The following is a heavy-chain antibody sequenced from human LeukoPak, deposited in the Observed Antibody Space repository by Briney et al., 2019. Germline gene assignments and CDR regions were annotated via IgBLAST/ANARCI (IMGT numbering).Heavy chain of an antibody. CDR2: ISSSSSTI. CDR1: GFTFSSYS. D-gene: IGHD1-14*01. Sequence: GGSLRLSCAASGFTFSSYSMNWVRQAPGKGLEWVSYISSSSSTIYYADSVKGRFTISRDNAKNSLYLQMNSLRAEDTAVYYCAKVSGGGLYYDGMDVWGQGTTVTVSS. J-gene: IGHJ6*02. CDR3: AKVSGGGLYYDGMDV. V-gene: IGHV3-48*01.